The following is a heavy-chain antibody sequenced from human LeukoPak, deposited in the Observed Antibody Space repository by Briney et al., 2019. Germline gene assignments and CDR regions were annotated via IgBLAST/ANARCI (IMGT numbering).Heavy chain of an antibody. V-gene: IGHV3-21*01. CDR1: GFTFSSYS. Sequence: GGSLRLSCAASGFTFSSYSMNWVRQAPGKGLEWVSSISSSSSYIYYADSVKGRFTISRDNAKNSLYLQMNSLRAEDTAVYYCARDGSWSKWPFWGQGTPVTVSS. CDR2: ISSSSSYI. D-gene: IGHD6-13*01. CDR3: ARDGSWSKWPF. J-gene: IGHJ4*02.